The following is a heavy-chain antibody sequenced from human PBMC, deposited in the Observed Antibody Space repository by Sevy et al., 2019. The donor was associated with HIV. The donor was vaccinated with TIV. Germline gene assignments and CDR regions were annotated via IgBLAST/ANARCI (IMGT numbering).Heavy chain of an antibody. CDR3: AREGCTKPHDY. V-gene: IGHV3-23*01. D-gene: IGHD2-8*01. CDR2: LSFGCGEI. Sequence: SGSLRLSCAASGFTFSKYSMSWVRQPPGKGLEWVSTLSFGCGEINYADSVKGRFTISRDNSKSSVYLQMNNLRPEDTAVYYCAREGCTKPHDYWGQGTLVTVSS. J-gene: IGHJ4*02. CDR1: GFTFSKYS.